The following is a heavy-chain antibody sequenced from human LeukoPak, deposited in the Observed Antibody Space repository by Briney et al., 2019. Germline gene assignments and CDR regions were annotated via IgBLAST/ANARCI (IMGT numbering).Heavy chain of an antibody. Sequence: AASVKVSCKASGCTFTSYAMHWVRQAPGQRLEWMGWINAGNGNTKYSQKFQGRVTITRDTSASTAYMELSSLRSEDTAVYYCAREWNGGLIFDPWGQGTLVTVSS. CDR1: GCTFTSYA. J-gene: IGHJ5*02. CDR2: INAGNGNT. V-gene: IGHV1-3*01. D-gene: IGHD2-15*01. CDR3: AREWNGGLIFDP.